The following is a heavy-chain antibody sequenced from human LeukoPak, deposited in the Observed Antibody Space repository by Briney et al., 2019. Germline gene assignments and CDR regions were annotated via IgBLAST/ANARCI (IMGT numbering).Heavy chain of an antibody. CDR1: GFTFSGYA. CDR3: ARDSPGYGGTVFDY. CDR2: ISYDGSNK. V-gene: IGHV3-30-3*01. Sequence: GGSLRLSCAASGFTFSGYAMHWVRQAPGKGLEWVAVISYDGSNKYYADSVKGRFTISRDNSKNTLYLQMNSLRAEDTAVYYCARDSPGYGGTVFDYWGQGTLVTVSS. D-gene: IGHD5-12*01. J-gene: IGHJ4*02.